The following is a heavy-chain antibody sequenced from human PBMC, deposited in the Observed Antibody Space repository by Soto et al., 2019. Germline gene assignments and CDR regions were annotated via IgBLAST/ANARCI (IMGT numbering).Heavy chain of an antibody. D-gene: IGHD2-21*02. CDR2: SSFDGTNK. CDR3: AREVVTMIMGGMSAMAV. V-gene: IGHV3-30*04. CDR1: KFTFASYV. Sequence: QVQLVESGGGVVQPERSQRLSCTASKFTFASYVIHWVRQAPGAGLEWVALSSFDGTNKYYADSVKGRFTISRDNSKNTMYLHMNSTRPEDSVLDYCAREVVTMIMGGMSAMAVWGQGTKVSVS. J-gene: IGHJ6*02.